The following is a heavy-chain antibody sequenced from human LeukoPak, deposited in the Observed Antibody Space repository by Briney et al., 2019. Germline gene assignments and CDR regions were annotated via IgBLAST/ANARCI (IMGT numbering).Heavy chain of an antibody. V-gene: IGHV6-1*01. CDR3: ARLVGASWFDS. Sequence: PSQTLSLTCAISGDSVSTNSATWNWLRQSPSRGLEWLGRTYYKSKLNNDYAVSMKSRITINPDTSKNQFSLQLNSVTPEDTAVYYCARLVGASWFDSWGQGTLVTVSS. CDR1: GDSVSTNSAT. J-gene: IGHJ5*01. D-gene: IGHD1-26*01. CDR2: TYYKSKLNN.